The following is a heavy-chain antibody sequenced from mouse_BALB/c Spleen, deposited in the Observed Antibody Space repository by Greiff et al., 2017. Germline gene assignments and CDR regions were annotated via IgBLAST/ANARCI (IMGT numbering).Heavy chain of an antibody. J-gene: IGHJ4*01. CDR1: GFTFSSYA. D-gene: IGHD2-4*01. V-gene: IGHV5-9-4*01. Sequence: EVQVVESGGGLVKPGGSLKLSCAASGFTFSSYAMSWVRQSPEKRLEWVAEISSGGSYTYYPDTVTGRFTISRDNAKNTLYLEMSSLRSEDTAMYYCARDDYDDYAMDYWGQGTSVTVSS. CDR3: ARDDYDDYAMDY. CDR2: ISSGGSYT.